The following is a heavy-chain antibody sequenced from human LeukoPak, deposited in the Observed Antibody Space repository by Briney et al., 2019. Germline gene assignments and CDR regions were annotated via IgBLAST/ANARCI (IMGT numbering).Heavy chain of an antibody. V-gene: IGHV1-18*01. CDR2: ISAYNGNI. Sequence: ASVKVSCKASGYTFTDYGISWVRQAPGQGLEWMGWISAYNGNINYAQKVQDRVTMSTDTSTSTAYMELRSLRSDDTAVYYCARDRGHSDSRFNFDVWGRGTLVIVSS. D-gene: IGHD4-11*01. CDR1: GYTFTDYG. CDR3: ARDRGHSDSRFNFDV. J-gene: IGHJ2*01.